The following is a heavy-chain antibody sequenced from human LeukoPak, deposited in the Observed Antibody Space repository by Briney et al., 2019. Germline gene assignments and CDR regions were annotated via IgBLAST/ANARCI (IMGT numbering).Heavy chain of an antibody. Sequence: GESLKISCKGSGYSFSTYWIGWVRQMPGKGLEWMGIIYPGDSDTRYSPSFEGQVTISADKSISTAYLQWSSLKASDTAIYYCARRNPGYYYFDYWGQGTLVTVSS. CDR1: GYSFSTYW. J-gene: IGHJ4*02. CDR3: ARRNPGYYYFDY. V-gene: IGHV5-51*01. CDR2: IYPGDSDT. D-gene: IGHD1-14*01.